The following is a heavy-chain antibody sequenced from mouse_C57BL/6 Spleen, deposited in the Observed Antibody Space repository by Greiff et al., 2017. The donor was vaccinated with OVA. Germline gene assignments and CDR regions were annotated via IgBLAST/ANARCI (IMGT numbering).Heavy chain of an antibody. CDR2: IRLKSDNYAT. CDR1: GFTFSNYW. V-gene: IGHV6-3*01. CDR3: TILVGGNYFDY. Sequence: EVQLQQSGGGLVQPGGSMKLSCVASGFTFSNYWMNWVRQSPEKGLEWVAQIRLKSDNYATHYAESVKGRFTISRDDSKSSVYLQMNNLRAEDTGIYYCTILVGGNYFDYWGQGTTRTVSS. J-gene: IGHJ2*01. D-gene: IGHD2-10*02.